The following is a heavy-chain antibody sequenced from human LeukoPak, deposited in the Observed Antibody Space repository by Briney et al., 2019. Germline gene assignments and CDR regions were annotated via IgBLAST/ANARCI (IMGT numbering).Heavy chain of an antibody. CDR2: IKEDGSRN. CDR3: ARQLSGWYDADPY. CDR1: GFTFSRYW. D-gene: IGHD6-19*01. Sequence: GGSLRLSCAASGFTFSRYWMSWVRQAPGKGLEWVANIKEDGSRNHYVDSVKGRFAISRDNAKNSLYLQMNSLRAEDTAVYYCARQLSGWYDADPYWGQGTLVTVSS. V-gene: IGHV3-7*05. J-gene: IGHJ4*02.